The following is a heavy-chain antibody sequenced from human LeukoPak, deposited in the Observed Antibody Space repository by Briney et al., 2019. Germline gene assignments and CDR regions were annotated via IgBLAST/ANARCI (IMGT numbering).Heavy chain of an antibody. J-gene: IGHJ3*02. CDR1: GGTFSSYA. V-gene: IGHV1-18*01. CDR3: AREWAYAFDI. CDR2: ISAYNGNT. D-gene: IGHD1-26*01. Sequence: ASVKVSCKASGGTFSSYAISWVRQAPGQGLEWMGWISAYNGNTNYAQKLQGRVTMTTDTSTSTAYMELRSLRSDDTAVYYCAREWAYAFDIWGQGTMVTVSS.